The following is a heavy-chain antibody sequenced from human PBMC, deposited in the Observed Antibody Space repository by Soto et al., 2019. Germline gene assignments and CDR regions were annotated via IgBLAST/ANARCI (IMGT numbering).Heavy chain of an antibody. V-gene: IGHV3-30*03. CDR2: ISYDGSNK. Sequence: PGGSLRLSCAASGFTFSSYGMHWVRQAPGKGLEWVAVISYDGSNKYYADSVKGRFTISRDNSKNTLYLQMNSLRAEDTAVYYCASDYDYIWGSYRWYYFDYWGQGTLVTVSS. CDR3: ASDYDYIWGSYRWYYFDY. J-gene: IGHJ4*02. CDR1: GFTFSSYG. D-gene: IGHD3-16*02.